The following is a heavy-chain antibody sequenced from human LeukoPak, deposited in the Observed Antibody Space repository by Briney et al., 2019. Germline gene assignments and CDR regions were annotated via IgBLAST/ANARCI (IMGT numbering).Heavy chain of an antibody. Sequence: GGSLRLSSAAAGFTCSSYAMSWGRQAPGEGLGWVSAIRGSGGSTYYADSVKGRFTISRDNSKNTLYLQMNSLRAEDTAVYYCEGDSSSQYYFDYWGQGTLVTVSS. J-gene: IGHJ4*02. CDR3: EGDSSSQYYFDY. CDR1: GFTCSSYA. V-gene: IGHV3-23*01. D-gene: IGHD6-13*01. CDR2: IRGSGGST.